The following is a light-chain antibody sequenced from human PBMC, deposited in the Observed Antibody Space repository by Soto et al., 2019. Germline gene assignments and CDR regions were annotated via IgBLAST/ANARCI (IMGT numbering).Light chain of an antibody. V-gene: IGLV2-11*01. CDR2: DVS. Sequence: QSALTQPRSVSGSPGQSVTISCTGTSSDVGGYNLVSWYQQHPGKAPKLMIYDVSKRPSGVPDRFSGSKSVNTASLTISGLHAQNVADCHRSSHAGSCTLDAFGTG. CDR3: SSHAGSCTLDA. J-gene: IGLJ1*01. CDR1: SSDVGGYNL.